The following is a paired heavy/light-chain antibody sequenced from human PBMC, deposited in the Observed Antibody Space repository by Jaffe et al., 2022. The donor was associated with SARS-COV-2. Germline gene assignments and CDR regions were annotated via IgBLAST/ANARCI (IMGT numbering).Heavy chain of an antibody. Sequence: QVQVQQWGAGLLKPSETLSLTCAVYGGSFGGHHWSWFRQPPGKGLEWIGEINNIGITNYNPSLKSRVTISIDTSKNQFSLKVSSVTAADTAVYYCARGGGGHLWIPFLNYAMDVWGQGTTVIVSS. D-gene: IGHD5-18*01. V-gene: IGHV4-34*01. CDR1: GGSFGGHH. CDR2: INNIGIT. CDR3: ARGGGGHLWIPFLNYAMDV. J-gene: IGHJ6*02.
Light chain of an antibody. V-gene: IGKV1-9*01. Sequence: DIQLTQSPSFLSASVGDSVTITCRASQGINSYLAWYQQKPGKAPYLLIYAASTLQTGVPSRFSGSVSGTEFALTISSLQPEDFATYYCQQLNTYPRTFGQGTKVEIK. CDR3: QQLNTYPRT. J-gene: IGKJ1*01. CDR1: QGINSY. CDR2: AAS.